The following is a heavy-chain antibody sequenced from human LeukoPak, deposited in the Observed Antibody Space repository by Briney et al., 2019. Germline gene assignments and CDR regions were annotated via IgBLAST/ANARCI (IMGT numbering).Heavy chain of an antibody. CDR3: ARVDDLDAFDM. J-gene: IGHJ3*02. CDR1: GFTFSNHA. V-gene: IGHV3-30*04. D-gene: IGHD2-2*03. Sequence: PGGSLRLSCVTSGFTFSNHAMHCVRQGPGKGLEWVAVISYDGSSKFYADSVKSRFTIFRDNSKNTLFLQINSLRPEDTAVYYCARVDDLDAFDMWGQGTLVTVSS. CDR2: ISYDGSSK.